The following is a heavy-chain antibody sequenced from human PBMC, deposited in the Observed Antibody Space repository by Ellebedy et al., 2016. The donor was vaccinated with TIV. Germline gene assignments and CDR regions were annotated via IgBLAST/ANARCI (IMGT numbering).Heavy chain of an antibody. J-gene: IGHJ6*02. CDR1: GYTFTSYG. D-gene: IGHD2-8*02. Sequence: ASVKVSXKASGYTFTSYGISWVRQAPGQGLEWMGWISAYNGNTNYAQKLQGRVTMTTDTSTSTAYMELRSLRSDDTAVYYCARDLGSTDYYYGMDVWGQGTTVTVSS. V-gene: IGHV1-18*01. CDR3: ARDLGSTDYYYGMDV. CDR2: ISAYNGNT.